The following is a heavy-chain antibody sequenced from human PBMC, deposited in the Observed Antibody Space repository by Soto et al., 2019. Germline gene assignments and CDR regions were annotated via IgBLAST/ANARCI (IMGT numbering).Heavy chain of an antibody. CDR2: ISGDSNYI. J-gene: IGHJ4*02. D-gene: IGHD5-12*01. V-gene: IGHV3-21*01. CDR3: AKRGGTGYGPFDF. CDR1: GFTFSHYG. Sequence: EVQLVESGGGLVKPGGSLRLSCAASGFTFSHYGMNWVRQAPGKGLEWVSAISGDSNYIYYSDSVKGRFTISRDNAKNSLYLQMNSLRAEDTAAYYCAKRGGTGYGPFDFWGQGTLVTVSS.